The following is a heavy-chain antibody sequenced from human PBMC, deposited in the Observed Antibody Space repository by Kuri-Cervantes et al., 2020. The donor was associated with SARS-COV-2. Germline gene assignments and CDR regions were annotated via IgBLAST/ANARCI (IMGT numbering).Heavy chain of an antibody. D-gene: IGHD2-8*02. J-gene: IGHJ6*02. CDR3: ARDTGGTMIYYYYYYGMDV. V-gene: IGHV3-7*01. Sequence: GESLKISCAASGFTFSSYWMSWVRQAPGKGLEWVANIKQDGSEKYYVDSVKGRFTISRDNAKNSRYLQMNSLRAEDTAVYYCARDTGGTMIYYYYYYGMDVWGQGTTVTVSS. CDR1: GFTFSSYW. CDR2: IKQDGSEK.